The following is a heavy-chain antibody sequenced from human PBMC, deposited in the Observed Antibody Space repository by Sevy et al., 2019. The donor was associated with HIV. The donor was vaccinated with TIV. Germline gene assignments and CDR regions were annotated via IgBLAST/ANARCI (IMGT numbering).Heavy chain of an antibody. CDR3: ARDLRYYYYSSPFDP. CDR1: GFTFSDYY. CDR2: ISSSGSTI. Sequence: GGSLRLSCAASGFTFSDYYMSWIRQAPGKGLEWVSYISSSGSTIYYADSVKGRFTISRDNAKNSLYLQMNSLRAEDTAVYYCARDLRYYYYSSPFDPWGQGTLVTVSS. D-gene: IGHD3-22*01. V-gene: IGHV3-11*01. J-gene: IGHJ5*02.